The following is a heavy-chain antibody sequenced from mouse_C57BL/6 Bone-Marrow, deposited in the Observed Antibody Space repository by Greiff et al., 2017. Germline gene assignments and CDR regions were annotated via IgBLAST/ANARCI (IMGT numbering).Heavy chain of an antibody. Sequence: VQLQQPGAELVRPGSSVKLSCKASGYTFTSYWMHWVKQRPIQGLEWIGNIDPSDSETHYNQKFKDKATLTVDKSSSTAYMQLSSLTSEDSAVYYCARGPYYYGSSDWYFDVWGTGTTVTVSS. V-gene: IGHV1-52*01. J-gene: IGHJ1*03. D-gene: IGHD1-1*01. CDR1: GYTFTSYW. CDR2: IDPSDSET. CDR3: ARGPYYYGSSDWYFDV.